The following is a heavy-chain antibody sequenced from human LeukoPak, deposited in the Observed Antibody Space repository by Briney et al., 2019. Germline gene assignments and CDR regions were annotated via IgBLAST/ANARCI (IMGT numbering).Heavy chain of an antibody. V-gene: IGHV1-2*02. Sequence: ASVKVSCKASGYTFTGYYMHWVRQAPGQGLEWMGWINPNSGGTNYAQKFQGRVTMTTDTSTSTAYMELRSLRSDDTAVYYCARGGRWLPQATAVFDYWGQGTLVTVSS. CDR1: GYTFTGYY. J-gene: IGHJ4*02. CDR2: INPNSGGT. D-gene: IGHD5-24*01. CDR3: ARGGRWLPQATAVFDY.